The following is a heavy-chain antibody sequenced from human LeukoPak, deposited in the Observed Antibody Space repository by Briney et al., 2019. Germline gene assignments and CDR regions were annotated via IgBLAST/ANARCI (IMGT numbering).Heavy chain of an antibody. Sequence: GGSLRPSCAASGFTFNSYAMNWVRQAPGKGLEWVSGISGSGGSTYYADSVKGRFTISRDNSKNTLYLQMNSLRAEDTAVYYCAKKKVAAYYFDYWGQGTLVTVSS. J-gene: IGHJ4*02. CDR3: AKKKVAAYYFDY. CDR2: ISGSGGST. V-gene: IGHV3-23*01. CDR1: GFTFNSYA. D-gene: IGHD2-15*01.